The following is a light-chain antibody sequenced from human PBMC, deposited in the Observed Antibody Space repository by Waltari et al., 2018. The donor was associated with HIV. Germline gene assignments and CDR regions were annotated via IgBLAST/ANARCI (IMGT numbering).Light chain of an antibody. Sequence: QSVLTQPPSASGTPGQSVTISCSGTSSNIGTNYVYWYQQFPGTAPKLLIYRNNKRPSGAPERFACSKSGTSASLAISGLRSDDEADYYCAAWDDTLTVVFGGGTKLTVL. V-gene: IGLV1-47*01. J-gene: IGLJ2*01. CDR3: AAWDDTLTVV. CDR1: SSNIGTNY. CDR2: RNN.